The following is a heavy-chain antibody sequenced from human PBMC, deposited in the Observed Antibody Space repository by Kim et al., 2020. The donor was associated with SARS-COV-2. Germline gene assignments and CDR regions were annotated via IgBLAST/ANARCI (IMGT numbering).Heavy chain of an antibody. Sequence: SQTLSLTCTVPGGSISSHYWSWIRQPPGKGLEWIGYISYTGSTNYNPSLKSRVTISVDTSKNQFSLKLSSVTAADTAVYYCARANYYDSSGYPNPNFDYWGQGALVTVSS. CDR1: GGSISSHY. CDR2: ISYTGST. J-gene: IGHJ4*02. CDR3: ARANYYDSSGYPNPNFDY. V-gene: IGHV4-59*11. D-gene: IGHD3-22*01.